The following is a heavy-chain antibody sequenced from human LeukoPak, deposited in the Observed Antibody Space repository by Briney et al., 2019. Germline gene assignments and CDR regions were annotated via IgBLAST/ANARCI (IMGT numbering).Heavy chain of an antibody. J-gene: IGHJ4*02. CDR1: GFTFSSYS. CDR3: ARGQAAAVDY. CDR2: ISSSSGYI. Sequence: GGSLRLSCAASGFTFSSYSMNWVRQAPGKGLEWVSSISSSSGYIYYADSVKGRFTISRDNAKNSLYLQMNSLRAEDTAVYYCARGQAAAVDYWGQGTLVTVSS. D-gene: IGHD6-13*01. V-gene: IGHV3-21*01.